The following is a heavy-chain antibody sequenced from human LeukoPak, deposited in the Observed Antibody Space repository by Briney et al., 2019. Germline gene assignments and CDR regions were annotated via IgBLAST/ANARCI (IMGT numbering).Heavy chain of an antibody. J-gene: IGHJ4*02. Sequence: ASVKVSCKASGGTFSSYAISWVRQAPGQGLEWMGWINPNSGGTNYAQKFQGRVTMTRDTSISTAYMELSRLRPDDTAVYYCARSFREQWLGFDYWGQGTLVTVSS. CDR3: ARSFREQWLGFDY. D-gene: IGHD6-19*01. V-gene: IGHV1-2*02. CDR1: GGTFSSYA. CDR2: INPNSGGT.